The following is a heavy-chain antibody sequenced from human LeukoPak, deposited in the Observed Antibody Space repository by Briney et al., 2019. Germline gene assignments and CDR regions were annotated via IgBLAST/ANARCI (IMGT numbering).Heavy chain of an antibody. CDR2: MKSKTDSETT. D-gene: IGHD4-23*01. CDR3: TTVLRWESTGGDY. CDR1: GFTFTNSW. J-gene: IGHJ4*02. Sequence: GGSLRLSCAASGFTFTNSWIIWVRQAPGKGLDWVGRMKSKTDSETTDYAAPVKGRFTILRDDSKNTLYLQMNSLHTYDSAVYYCTTVLRWESTGGDYCGQGSLVTVHS. V-gene: IGHV3-15*01.